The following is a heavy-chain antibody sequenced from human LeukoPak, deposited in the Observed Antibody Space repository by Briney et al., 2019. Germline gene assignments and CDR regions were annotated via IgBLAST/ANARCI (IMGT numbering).Heavy chain of an antibody. CDR2: ISASSSST. V-gene: IGHV3-23*01. CDR3: AKSPRVTGCFDY. Sequence: GGSLRLSCAASGFTFANYVMSRVRQAPGKGLEWVSTISASSSSTYYADSVKGRFTISGDNSKNTLSLQMDSLRAEDTAVYYCAKSPRVTGCFDYWGQGTLVTVSS. J-gene: IGHJ4*02. D-gene: IGHD6-19*01. CDR1: GFTFANYV.